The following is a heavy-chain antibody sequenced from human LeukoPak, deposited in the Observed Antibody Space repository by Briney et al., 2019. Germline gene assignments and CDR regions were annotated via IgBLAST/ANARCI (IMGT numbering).Heavy chain of an antibody. J-gene: IGHJ4*02. CDR3: TTNTWYSAGH. CDR2: IKKDGSEK. D-gene: IGHD2-15*01. Sequence: GGSLRLSCTASGFIFSGSWMAWIRQAPGKGLEWVAIIKKDGSEKYYVDSMKGRFTISRDNAKNSLFLQMNSLRAEDTAIYYCTTNTWYSAGHWGQGTLVTVSS. CDR1: GFIFSGSW. V-gene: IGHV3-7*03.